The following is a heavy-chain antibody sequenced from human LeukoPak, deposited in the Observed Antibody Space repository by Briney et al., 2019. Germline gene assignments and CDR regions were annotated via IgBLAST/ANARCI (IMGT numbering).Heavy chain of an antibody. CDR3: AIAVAGILHIDY. J-gene: IGHJ4*02. Sequence: SETLSLTCTVSGGSISSSSYYWGWIRQPPGKGLEWIGSIYYSGGTYYNSSLKSRVTISVDTSKNQFSLKLSSVTAADTAVYYCAIAVAGILHIDYWGQGTLVTVSS. D-gene: IGHD6-19*01. V-gene: IGHV4-39*01. CDR1: GGSISSSSYY. CDR2: IYYSGGT.